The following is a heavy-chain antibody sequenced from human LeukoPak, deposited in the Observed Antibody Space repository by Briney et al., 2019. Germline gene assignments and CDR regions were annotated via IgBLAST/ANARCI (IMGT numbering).Heavy chain of an antibody. Sequence: SVKVSCTASGYTFTSYGTSWVRQAPGQGLEWMGGIIPIFGTANYAQKFQGRVTITADKSTSTAYMELSSLRSEDTAVYYCASAADSSGYSQNYYYYYMDVWGKGTTVTVSS. CDR1: GYTFTSYG. J-gene: IGHJ6*03. CDR2: IIPIFGTA. V-gene: IGHV1-69*06. D-gene: IGHD3-22*01. CDR3: ASAADSSGYSQNYYYYYMDV.